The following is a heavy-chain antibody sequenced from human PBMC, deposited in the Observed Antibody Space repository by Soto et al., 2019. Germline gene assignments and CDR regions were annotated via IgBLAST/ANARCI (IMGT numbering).Heavy chain of an antibody. CDR1: GITFPRCA. D-gene: IGHD1-26*01. J-gene: IGHJ4*02. CDR2: IIPIFGSA. Sequence: SEPVSFQSSGITFPRCAISLVRQPSGQVLELIGGIIPIFGSANYAQKSRGRVTIPADKSTSSAYMELSSLRSEETAADYCATAGSPLRELAPFDYCGQGTLVTFSS. V-gene: IGHV1-69*06. CDR3: ATAGSPLRELAPFDY.